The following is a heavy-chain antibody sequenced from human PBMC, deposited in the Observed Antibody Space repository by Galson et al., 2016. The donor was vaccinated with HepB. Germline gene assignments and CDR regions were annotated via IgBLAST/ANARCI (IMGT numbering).Heavy chain of an antibody. D-gene: IGHD3-22*01. J-gene: IGHJ4*02. Sequence: SLRLSCAASGFTFSSYAMSLVRQAPGKGLEWVSAISGGGGSTFYADSVKGRFTISRDNSKNTVYLQMNSLRAEDTAVYYCARGMYYYDSSGYPGPFDYWGQGTLVTVSS. CDR2: ISGGGGST. V-gene: IGHV3-23*01. CDR3: ARGMYYYDSSGYPGPFDY. CDR1: GFTFSSYA.